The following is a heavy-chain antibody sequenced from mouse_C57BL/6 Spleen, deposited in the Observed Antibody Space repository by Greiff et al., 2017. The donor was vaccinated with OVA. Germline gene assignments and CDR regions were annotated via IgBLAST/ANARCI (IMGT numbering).Heavy chain of an antibody. J-gene: IGHJ2*01. V-gene: IGHV14-4*01. D-gene: IGHD1-1*02. Sequence: EVQLQQSGAELVRPGASVKLSCTASGFNIKDDYMHWVKQRPEQGLEWIGWIDPENGDTEYASKFQGKATITADTSSNTAYLQLSSLTSEDTAVYYCTTGGYSFDYWGQGTTLTVSS. CDR2: IDPENGDT. CDR3: TTGGYSFDY. CDR1: GFNIKDDY.